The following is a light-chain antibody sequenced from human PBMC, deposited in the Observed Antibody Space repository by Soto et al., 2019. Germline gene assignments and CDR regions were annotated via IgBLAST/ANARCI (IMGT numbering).Light chain of an antibody. CDR3: QQYETSLGLT. V-gene: IGKV3-20*01. CDR2: GAS. CDR1: RSVSSSY. J-gene: IGKJ1*01. Sequence: EIVLTQSPGTLSLSPCERATLSCRASRSVSSSYLAWYQQKPRQAPRLLIYGASSRATVITDRFSGSASGTTVTLPTNRLEPEEVTVHYCQQYETSLGLTFGQGTKVDIK.